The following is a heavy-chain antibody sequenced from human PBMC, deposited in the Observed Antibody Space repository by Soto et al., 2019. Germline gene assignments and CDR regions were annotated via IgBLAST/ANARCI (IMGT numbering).Heavy chain of an antibody. Sequence: ASVKVSCKASGYTFNSYGISWVRQAPGQGLEWMGWISVYNGNTNYAQKVQGRVTMTTDTSTSTAYMELRSLRSDDTAVYYCARDGRNGGYFDYWAQGTVVTVSS. CDR3: ARDGRNGGYFDY. J-gene: IGHJ4*02. D-gene: IGHD2-8*01. CDR2: ISVYNGNT. V-gene: IGHV1-18*01. CDR1: GYTFNSYG.